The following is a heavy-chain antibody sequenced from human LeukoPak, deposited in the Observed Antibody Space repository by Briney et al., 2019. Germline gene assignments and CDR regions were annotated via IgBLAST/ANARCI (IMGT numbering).Heavy chain of an antibody. J-gene: IGHJ4*02. CDR1: GGXFSSYA. D-gene: IGHD3-22*01. CDR2: IIPIFGTA. Sequence: SVKVSCKASGGXFSSYAISWVRQAPGQGLEWMGGIIPIFGTANYAQKFQGRVTITADESTSTAYMELSSLRSEDTAVYYCALPQSVYDGSGYYFDYWGQGTLVTVSS. V-gene: IGHV1-69*13. CDR3: ALPQSVYDGSGYYFDY.